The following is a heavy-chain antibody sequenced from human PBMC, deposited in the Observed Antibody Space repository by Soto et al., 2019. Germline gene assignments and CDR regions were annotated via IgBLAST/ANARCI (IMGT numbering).Heavy chain of an antibody. V-gene: IGHV1-24*01. CDR2: FDPEDGET. CDR1: GYTLTELS. J-gene: IGHJ3*02. CDR3: ARDYYGSGAFDI. Sequence: ASVKVSCKVSGYTLTELSMHWVRQAPGKGLEWMGGFDPEDGETIYAQKFQGRVTMTEDTSTDAAYMELSSLRSEDTAVYYCARDYYGSGAFDIWGQRTMVTVSS. D-gene: IGHD3-10*01.